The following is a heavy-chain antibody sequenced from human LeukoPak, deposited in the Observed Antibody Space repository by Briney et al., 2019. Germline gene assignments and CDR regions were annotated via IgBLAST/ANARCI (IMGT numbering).Heavy chain of an antibody. V-gene: IGHV4-59*12. J-gene: IGHJ3*02. CDR3: AREWGGSYYTNDAFDI. CDR1: GGSISSYY. D-gene: IGHD1-26*01. Sequence: SETLSLTCTVSGGSISSYYWSWIRQPPGKGLEWIGYIYYSGSTNYNPSLKSRVTISVDTSKNQFSLELSSVTAADTAVYYCAREWGGSYYTNDAFDIWGQGTMVTVSS. CDR2: IYYSGST.